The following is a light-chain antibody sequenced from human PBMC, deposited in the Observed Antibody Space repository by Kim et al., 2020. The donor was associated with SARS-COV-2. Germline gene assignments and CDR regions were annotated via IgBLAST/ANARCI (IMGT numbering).Light chain of an antibody. Sequence: QSALTQPASVSGSPGQSLTISCTGTSVDIGSYNLVSWYQQYPGKAPKFIISEVSKRPSGVSNRYVGSNSGNTASLTISGLQADDEADYYCSSYAGSSTSIIFGGGTKLAVL. CDR1: SVDIGSYNL. CDR3: SSYAGSSTSII. CDR2: EVS. J-gene: IGLJ2*01. V-gene: IGLV2-23*02.